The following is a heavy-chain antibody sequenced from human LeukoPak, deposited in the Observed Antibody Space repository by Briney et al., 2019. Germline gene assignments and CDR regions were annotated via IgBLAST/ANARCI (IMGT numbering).Heavy chain of an antibody. CDR1: GGSFSGYY. CDR3: ATEWISSGYYYSSWFDP. CDR2: INHSGST. D-gene: IGHD3-22*01. Sequence: KPSETLSLTCAVYGGSFSGYYWSWIRQPPGKRLEWIGEINHSGSTNYNPSLKSRVTISVDTSKNQFSLKLSSVTAADTAVYYCATEWISSGYYYSSWFDPWGQGTLVTVSS. V-gene: IGHV4-34*01. J-gene: IGHJ5*02.